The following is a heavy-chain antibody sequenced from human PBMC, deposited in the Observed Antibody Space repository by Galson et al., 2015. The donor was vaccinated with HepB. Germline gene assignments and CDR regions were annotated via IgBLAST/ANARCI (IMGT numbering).Heavy chain of an antibody. J-gene: IGHJ4*02. CDR2: IWSDGINK. CDR1: GFTLSNYG. Sequence: SLRLSCAASGFTLSNYGMQWVRQAPGKRLEWVAIIWSDGINKYYVDSVKGRFTISRDNSKNTLYLQMNSLTAEDTAVYYCARVIGSGWYVDYWCQGTLVTVSS. V-gene: IGHV3-33*01. CDR3: ARVIGSGWYVDY. D-gene: IGHD6-19*01.